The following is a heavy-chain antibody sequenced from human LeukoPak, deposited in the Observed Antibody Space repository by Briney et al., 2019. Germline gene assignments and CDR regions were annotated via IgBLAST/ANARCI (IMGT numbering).Heavy chain of an antibody. V-gene: IGHV3-7*01. CDR3: VREIFGLDY. D-gene: IGHD3-10*01. CDR2: INRDGSKK. J-gene: IGHJ4*02. Sequence: GGSLRLSCAASGFTFSSYWMNWVRQAPGKGLEWVANINRDGSKKYYVDPVKGRFTISRDNAKNSLYLQMNSLRAEDAAVYYCVREIFGLDYWGQGTLVTVSS. CDR1: GFTFSSYW.